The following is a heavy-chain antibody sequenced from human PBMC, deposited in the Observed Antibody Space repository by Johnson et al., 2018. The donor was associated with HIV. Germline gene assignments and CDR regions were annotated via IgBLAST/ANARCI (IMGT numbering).Heavy chain of an antibody. CDR1: GFTFSSYA. CDR3: ARVHSGGAFDI. CDR2: IYSGGST. V-gene: IGHV3-66*01. Sequence: VQLVESGGGVVQPGRSLRLSCAASGFTFSSYAMSWVRQAPGKGLEWVSVIYSGGSTYYADSVKGRFTISRDNSKNTLYLQMNSLRAEDTAVYYCARVHSGGAFDIWGQGTMVTVSS. J-gene: IGHJ3*02.